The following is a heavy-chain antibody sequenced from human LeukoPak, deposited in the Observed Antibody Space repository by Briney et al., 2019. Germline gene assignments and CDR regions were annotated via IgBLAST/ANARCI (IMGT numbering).Heavy chain of an antibody. V-gene: IGHV3-66*01. Sequence: GGSLRLSCAASGFTVSSNYMSWVRQAPGKGLEWVSVIYSGGSTYYADSVKGRFTIYRDNYKNTLYLQMNSVRAEDAAVYYCARERYDAFDIWGQGTMVTVSS. CDR3: ARERYDAFDI. CDR2: IYSGGST. J-gene: IGHJ3*02. CDR1: GFTVSSNY.